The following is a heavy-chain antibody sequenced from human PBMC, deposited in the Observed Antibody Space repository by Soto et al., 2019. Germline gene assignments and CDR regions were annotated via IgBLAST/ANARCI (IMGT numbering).Heavy chain of an antibody. Sequence: QVQLVQSGAEVKKPGSSVKVSCKASGGTFSSYTISWVRQAPGQGLEWMGGIIPTFGTADYAQKFQGRVTITADESTSTGYMELRCLRSEDTALYYCARPSCGAACYYYGMDVWGQGTAVTVSS. CDR3: ARPSCGAACYYYGMDV. CDR2: IIPTFGTA. D-gene: IGHD2-21*01. CDR1: GGTFSSYT. V-gene: IGHV1-69*12. J-gene: IGHJ6*02.